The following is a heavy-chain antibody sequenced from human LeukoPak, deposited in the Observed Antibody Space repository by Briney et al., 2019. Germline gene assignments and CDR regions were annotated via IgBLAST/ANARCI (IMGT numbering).Heavy chain of an antibody. J-gene: IGHJ3*02. V-gene: IGHV4-59*01. D-gene: IGHD6-13*01. CDR3: ARKLAAAAEDNAFDI. CDR1: GGSISSYY. Sequence: SETLSLTCTVSGGSISSYYWSWIRQPPGKGLEWIGYIYYSGSTNYNPSLKSRVTISEDTSKNQFSLKLSSVTAADTAVYYCARKLAAAAEDNAFDIWGQGTMVTVSS. CDR2: IYYSGST.